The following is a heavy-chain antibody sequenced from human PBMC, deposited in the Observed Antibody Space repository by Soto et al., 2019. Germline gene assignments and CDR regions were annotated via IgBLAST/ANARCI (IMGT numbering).Heavy chain of an antibody. V-gene: IGHV4-59*01. CDR1: GGYISGYY. CDR3: ARGGDYADPFDF. Sequence: QVQLQESGPGLVKPAETLSLTCTVSGGYISGYYWTWIRQPPGKGLEWIGFTYSSASTTSNPSLNKRVSISIDTSRKEFSLKLTSVTPADTAVYYCARGGDYADPFDFWGQGTLVTVSS. D-gene: IGHD4-17*01. J-gene: IGHJ4*02. CDR2: TYSSAST.